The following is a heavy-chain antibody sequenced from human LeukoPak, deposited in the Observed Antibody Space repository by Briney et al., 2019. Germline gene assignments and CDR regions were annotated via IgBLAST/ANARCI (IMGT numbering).Heavy chain of an antibody. Sequence: PGGSLRLSCEASGFTFSNYEMNWVRQAPGKGLEWVSYIDRSGTTIHYVDSVKGRFTISRDNAKNSLYLRMNSLRAEDTAVYYCARGVGLAYYYYYMDVWGKGTTVIISS. V-gene: IGHV3-48*03. CDR3: ARGVGLAYYYYYMDV. D-gene: IGHD6-19*01. J-gene: IGHJ6*03. CDR1: GFTFSNYE. CDR2: IDRSGTTI.